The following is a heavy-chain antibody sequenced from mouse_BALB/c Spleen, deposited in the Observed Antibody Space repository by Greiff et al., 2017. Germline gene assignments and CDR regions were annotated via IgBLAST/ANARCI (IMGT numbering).Heavy chain of an antibody. CDR1: GFTFSSYA. Sequence: EVKLQESGGGLVKPGGSLKLSCAASGFTFSSYAMSWVRQTPEKRLEWVATISSGGSYTYYPDSVKGRFTISRDNAKNTLYLQMSSLRSEDTAMYYCARQGGSSYGYAMDYWGQGTSVTVSS. CDR2: ISSGGSYT. V-gene: IGHV5-9-3*01. J-gene: IGHJ4*01. CDR3: ARQGGSSYGYAMDY. D-gene: IGHD1-1*01.